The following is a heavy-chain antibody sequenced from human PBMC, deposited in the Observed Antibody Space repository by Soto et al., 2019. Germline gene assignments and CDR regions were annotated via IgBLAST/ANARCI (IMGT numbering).Heavy chain of an antibody. CDR3: ARADSYYGHAFDI. V-gene: IGHV4-61*01. CDR1: GGSVSSGSYY. J-gene: IGHJ3*02. Sequence: SEALSLTCTVSGGSVSSGSYYWSWIRQPPGKGLEWIGYIYYSGSTNYNPSLKSRVTISVDTSKNQFSLKLSSVAAADTAVYYCARADSYYGHAFDIWGQGTMVTVSS. D-gene: IGHD3-10*01. CDR2: IYYSGST.